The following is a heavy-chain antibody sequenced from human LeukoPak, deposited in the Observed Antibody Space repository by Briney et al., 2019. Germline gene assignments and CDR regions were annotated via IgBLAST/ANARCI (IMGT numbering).Heavy chain of an antibody. V-gene: IGHV4-39*01. D-gene: IGHD3-22*01. CDR3: ARPIFPNYYDSLTPGDAFDI. CDR1: GGSISSSSYY. Sequence: PSETLSLTCTVSGGSISSSSYYWGWIRQPPGKGLEWIGSIYYSGSTYYNPSLKSRVTISVDTSKNQFSLKLSSVTAADTAVYYCARPIFPNYYDSLTPGDAFDIWGQGTMVTVSS. J-gene: IGHJ3*02. CDR2: IYYSGST.